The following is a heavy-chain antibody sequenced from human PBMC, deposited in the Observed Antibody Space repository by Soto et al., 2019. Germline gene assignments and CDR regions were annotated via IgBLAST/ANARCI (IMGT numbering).Heavy chain of an antibody. CDR3: ARKEWALPRHGMDV. D-gene: IGHD1-26*01. Sequence: VGSLRLSCAVSGFTFRSYWMHWVRQAPGKGLVWVSRINSDGSSTSYVDSVKGRFTISRDNAKNTLYLQMNSLRAEDTAVYYCARKEWALPRHGMDVWGQGTTVTVSS. V-gene: IGHV3-74*01. J-gene: IGHJ6*02. CDR1: GFTFRSYW. CDR2: INSDGSST.